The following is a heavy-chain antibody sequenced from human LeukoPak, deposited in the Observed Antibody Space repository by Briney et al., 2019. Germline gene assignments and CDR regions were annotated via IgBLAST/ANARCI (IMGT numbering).Heavy chain of an antibody. CDR2: MNPNSGNT. D-gene: IGHD5-24*01. CDR3: ARGDGYRTFDY. V-gene: IGHV1-8*03. CDR1: GYTFTSYG. J-gene: IGHJ4*02. Sequence: GASVTVSCKASGYTFTSYGINWVRQATGQGLEWMGWMNPNSGNTGYAQKFQGRVTITRNTSISTAYMELSSLRSEDTAVYYCARGDGYRTFDYWGQGTLVTVSS.